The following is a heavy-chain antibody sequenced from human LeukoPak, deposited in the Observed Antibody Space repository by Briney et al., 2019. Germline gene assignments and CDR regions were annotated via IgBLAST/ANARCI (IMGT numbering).Heavy chain of an antibody. CDR3: ARLLRSYCSGGSCYAGRYNWFDP. V-gene: IGHV4-39*07. CDR2: INHSGST. J-gene: IGHJ5*02. D-gene: IGHD2-15*01. CDR1: GGSISSGGYY. Sequence: SETLSLTCTVSGGSISSGGYYWSWIRQPPGKGLEWIGEINHSGSTNYNPSLKSRVTISVDTSKSQFSLKLSSVTAADTAVYYCARLLRSYCSGGSCYAGRYNWFDPWGQGTLVTVSS.